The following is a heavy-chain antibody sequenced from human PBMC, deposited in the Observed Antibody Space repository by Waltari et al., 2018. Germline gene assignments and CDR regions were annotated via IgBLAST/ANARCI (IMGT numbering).Heavy chain of an antibody. V-gene: IGHV3-48*04. CDR3: AVLRVTVTTRDDAFDI. CDR1: GFTFSSYS. Sequence: EVQLVESGGGLVQPGGSLRLSCAASGFTFSSYSMNWVRQAPGKGLEWVSYISSSSSTIYYADSGKGRFTISRDNAKNSLYLQMNSLRAEDTAVYYCAVLRVTVTTRDDAFDIWGQGTMVTVSS. D-gene: IGHD4-17*01. J-gene: IGHJ3*02. CDR2: ISSSSSTI.